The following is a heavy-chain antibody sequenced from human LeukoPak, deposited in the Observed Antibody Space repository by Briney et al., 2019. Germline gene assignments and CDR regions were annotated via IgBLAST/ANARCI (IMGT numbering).Heavy chain of an antibody. V-gene: IGHV4-31*03. CDR2: IYYSGST. D-gene: IGHD3-16*02. J-gene: IGHJ4*02. CDR3: ARYVIGYRDLLYYFDY. CDR1: GGSISSGGYY. Sequence: PSETLSLTCTVSGGSISSGGYYWSWIRQHPGKGLEWIGYIYYSGSTYYNPSLKSRVTISVDTSKNQFSLKLSSVTAADTAVYYCARYVIGYRDLLYYFDYWGQGTLVTVSS.